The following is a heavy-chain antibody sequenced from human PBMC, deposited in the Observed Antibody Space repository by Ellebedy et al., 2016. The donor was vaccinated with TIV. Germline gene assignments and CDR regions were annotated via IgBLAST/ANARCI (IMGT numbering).Heavy chain of an antibody. CDR1: GFNFSASA. J-gene: IGHJ4*02. D-gene: IGHD1-7*01. CDR3: TSTSNWNYGY. CDR2: IRTKSNDYAT. Sequence: GESLKISXEASGFNFSASAMQWVRQASGKGPEWVGRIRTKSNDYATEYGGSVKGRFTISRDDSTNTAFLQMNRLKIEDTAVYFCTSTSNWNYGYWGQGTLATVSS. V-gene: IGHV3-73*01.